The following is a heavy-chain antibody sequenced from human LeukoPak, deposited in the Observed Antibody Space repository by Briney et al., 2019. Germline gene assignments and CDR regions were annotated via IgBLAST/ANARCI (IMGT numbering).Heavy chain of an antibody. CDR1: GYTFTSYV. Sequence: ASVKVSCKASGYTFTSYVISRVRQAPGQGLEWMGWITAYNGNTNYAQKLQGRVTMTTDTSTSTAYMELRSLRSDDTAVYYCASDLMLEYGNSFGHPDFWGQGTLVTVSS. V-gene: IGHV1-18*01. CDR2: ITAYNGNT. J-gene: IGHJ4*02. D-gene: IGHD2/OR15-2a*01. CDR3: ASDLMLEYGNSFGHPDF.